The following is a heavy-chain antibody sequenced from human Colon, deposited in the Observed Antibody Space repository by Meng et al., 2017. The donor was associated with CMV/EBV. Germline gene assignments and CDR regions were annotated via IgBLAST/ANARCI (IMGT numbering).Heavy chain of an antibody. CDR3: ATGSVAADGKGY. CDR1: GYMFTRYN. D-gene: IGHD6-13*01. J-gene: IGHJ1*01. Sequence: QVQLAQSGSELKKPGASVKLSCKASGYMFTRYNINWVRQAPGQWLEWMGYINPKTANPTYVQGFTGRFVFSLDTSVSTAYLQISSLEAEDTAVYYCATGSVAADGKGYWGQGTLVTVSS. V-gene: IGHV7-4-1*02. CDR2: INPKTANP.